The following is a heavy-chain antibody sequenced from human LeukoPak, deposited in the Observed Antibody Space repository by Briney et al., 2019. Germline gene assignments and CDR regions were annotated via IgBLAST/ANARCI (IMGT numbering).Heavy chain of an antibody. CDR3: ARLAGELWFEHDY. J-gene: IGHJ4*02. V-gene: IGHV3-72*01. CDR1: GFTFSDHY. CDR2: TRNKVKSYTT. Sequence: GGSLGLSCPASGFTFSDHYMDWVRQAPGKGLEWVARTRNKVKSYTTQYAASVKGRFTISRDDSKNSLYLQMNSLKTEDTAVYYCARLAGELWFEHDYWGQGTLVTVSS. D-gene: IGHD3-10*01.